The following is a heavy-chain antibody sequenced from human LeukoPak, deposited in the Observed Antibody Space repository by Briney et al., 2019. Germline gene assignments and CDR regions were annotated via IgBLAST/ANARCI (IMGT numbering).Heavy chain of an antibody. D-gene: IGHD2-2*01. Sequence: PSETLSLTCSVSGDSMTSRSYFWAWIRQPPGGGLEYIAINYHSGTTYYNPSLKRRVTISLDTSKNQFSLRMNSVTATDTAVYYCARRPSGLPAAMGWFDPWGQRTLVAVSS. CDR3: ARRPSGLPAAMGWFDP. V-gene: IGHV4-39*01. J-gene: IGHJ5*02. CDR2: NYHSGTT. CDR1: GDSMTSRSYF.